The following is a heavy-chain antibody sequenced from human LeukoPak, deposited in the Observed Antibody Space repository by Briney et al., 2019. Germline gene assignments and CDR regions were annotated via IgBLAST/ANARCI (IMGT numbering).Heavy chain of an antibody. CDR1: GGSISSYY. CDR3: ARIPFSGYFLGFDY. Sequence: PSETLSLTCTVSGGSISSYYWSWIRQPPGKGLEWIGYIYYSGSTNYNPSLKSRVTISVDTSKNQLSLKLSSVTAADTAVYYCARIPFSGYFLGFDYWGQGTLVPVSS. D-gene: IGHD3-22*01. J-gene: IGHJ4*02. V-gene: IGHV4-59*01. CDR2: IYYSGST.